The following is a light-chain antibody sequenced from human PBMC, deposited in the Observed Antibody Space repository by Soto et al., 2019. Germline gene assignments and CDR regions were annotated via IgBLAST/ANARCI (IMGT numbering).Light chain of an antibody. CDR2: AAS. V-gene: IGKV3-15*01. CDR3: QQYNYWHRT. Sequence: EILMTQSPATLSVSPGESATLSCRASQSVVSSLAWYQQKPGQTPRLLIYAASTRATGIPARFSGSGSGTEFILTISSLQSEDFALYYCQQYNYWHRTFGQGTKVDIK. CDR1: QSVVSS. J-gene: IGKJ2*01.